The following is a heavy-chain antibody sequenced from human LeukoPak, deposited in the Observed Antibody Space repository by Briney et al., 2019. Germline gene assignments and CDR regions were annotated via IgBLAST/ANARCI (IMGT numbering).Heavy chain of an antibody. J-gene: IGHJ3*02. V-gene: IGHV4-59*01. CDR2: IYYSGST. CDR1: GGSISSYY. D-gene: IGHD3-22*01. CDR3: ARDGGTYYYDSSGSDDAFDI. Sequence: PSETLSLTCIVSGGSISSYYWSWIRQPPGKGLEWIGYIYYSGSTNYNPSLKSRVTISVDTSKNQFSLKLSSVTAADTAVYYCARDGGTYYYDSSGSDDAFDIWGQGTMVTVSS.